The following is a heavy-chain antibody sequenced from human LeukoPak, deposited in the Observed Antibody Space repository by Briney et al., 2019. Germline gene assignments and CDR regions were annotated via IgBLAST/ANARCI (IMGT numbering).Heavy chain of an antibody. CDR3: ARGPNSNWSGLDF. CDR1: GFSFSGHW. J-gene: IGHJ4*02. CDR2: ISPTGSTT. V-gene: IGHV3-74*01. Sequence: GGSLRLTCTASGFSFSGHWMHWARQLPGKGLVWVSRISPTGSTTSYADSVKGRFTVSRDNAKNTLYLQVNNLRAEDTAVYYCARGPNSNWSGLDFWGQGTLLTVSS. D-gene: IGHD6-6*01.